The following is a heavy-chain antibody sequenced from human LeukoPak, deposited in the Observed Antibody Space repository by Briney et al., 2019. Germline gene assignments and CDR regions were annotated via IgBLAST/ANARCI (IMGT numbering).Heavy chain of an antibody. D-gene: IGHD6-13*01. CDR3: ARQNPAASGQGLDY. CDR2: IYYSGTT. Sequence: PSETLSLTCTVSGGSVRTYYWSWIRQPPGKGLEWIGYIYYSGTTNYNPSLRSRVTMSVDTSKNQFSLKVSSVTAADTAVYYCARQNPAASGQGLDYWGHGTLVTVSS. V-gene: IGHV4-59*08. J-gene: IGHJ4*01. CDR1: GGSVRTYY.